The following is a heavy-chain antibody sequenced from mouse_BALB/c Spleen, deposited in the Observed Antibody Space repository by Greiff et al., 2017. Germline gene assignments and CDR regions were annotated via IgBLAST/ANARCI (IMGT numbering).Heavy chain of an antibody. V-gene: IGHV7-3*02. CDR3: ARDYGNYALFDY. J-gene: IGHJ2*01. D-gene: IGHD2-1*01. CDR1: GFTFTDYY. Sequence: EVHLVESGGGLVQPGGSLRLSCATSGFTFTDYYMSWVRQPPGKALEWLGFIRNKANGYTTEYSASVKGRFTISRDNSQSILYLQMNTLRAEDSATYYCARDYGNYALFDYWGQGTTLTVSS. CDR2: IRNKANGYTT.